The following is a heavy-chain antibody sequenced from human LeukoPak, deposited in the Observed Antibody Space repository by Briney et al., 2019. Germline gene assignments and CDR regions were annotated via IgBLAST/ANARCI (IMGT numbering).Heavy chain of an antibody. CDR2: INPTGGST. D-gene: IGHD2-2*01. CDR3: ARDYQPNDFDY. Sequence: GASVKVSCKASGYTFTSYYIHWVRQAPGQGLEWMGIINPTGGSTSCAQKFQGRVTMTRDRSTSTIFMELSSLRSEDTAVYYCARDYQPNDFDYWGQGTLVTVSS. V-gene: IGHV1-46*01. J-gene: IGHJ4*02. CDR1: GYTFTSYY.